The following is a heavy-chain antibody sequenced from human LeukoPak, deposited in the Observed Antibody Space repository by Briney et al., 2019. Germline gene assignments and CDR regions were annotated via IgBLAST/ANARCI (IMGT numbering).Heavy chain of an antibody. D-gene: IGHD2-15*01. CDR2: IYPGDSDT. Sequence: GESLKISCKGSGYSFTSYWIGWVRQMPGKGLEWMGIIYPGDSDTRYSPSFQGQVTISADKSISTAYLQWSSLKASDTAMYYCARKVNAVEGYCSGGSCYSVSGWFDPWGQGTLVTVSS. V-gene: IGHV5-51*01. J-gene: IGHJ5*02. CDR1: GYSFTSYW. CDR3: ARKVNAVEGYCSGGSCYSVSGWFDP.